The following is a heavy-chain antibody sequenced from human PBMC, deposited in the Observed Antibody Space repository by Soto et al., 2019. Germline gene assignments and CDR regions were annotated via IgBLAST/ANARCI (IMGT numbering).Heavy chain of an antibody. D-gene: IGHD5-18*01. CDR3: ARTAWVRFDY. Sequence: SETLTLTCTVSGGSISSGGYYWSWIRQHPGKGLEWIGYIYYSGSTYYNPSLKSRVTMSVDKSTNEFSLKVTSVTAADTAIYYCARTAWVRFDYWGQGALVTVSS. V-gene: IGHV4-31*03. CDR2: IYYSGST. J-gene: IGHJ4*02. CDR1: GGSISSGGYY.